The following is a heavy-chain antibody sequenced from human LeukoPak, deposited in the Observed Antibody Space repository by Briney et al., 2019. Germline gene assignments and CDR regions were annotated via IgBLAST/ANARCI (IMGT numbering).Heavy chain of an antibody. CDR3: ARDYPTYCSGGNCAQAEALDY. Sequence: GASVKVSCKASGYTFISYYMHWVRQAPGQGLEWVGIINPSGGSTSYAQKFQGRVTMTRDTSTSTVYLELSSLRSEDTAVYYCARDYPTYCSGGNCAQAEALDYWGQGTLVTVSS. D-gene: IGHD2-15*01. J-gene: IGHJ4*02. CDR1: GYTFISYY. V-gene: IGHV1-46*01. CDR2: INPSGGST.